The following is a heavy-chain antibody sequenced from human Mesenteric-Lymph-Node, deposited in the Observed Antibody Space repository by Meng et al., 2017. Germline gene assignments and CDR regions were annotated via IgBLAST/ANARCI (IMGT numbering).Heavy chain of an antibody. CDR2: IYHSGST. CDR1: GGAISSSNW. J-gene: IGHJ4*02. Sequence: QVQLQESGPGVVRLSGTLALTCAVSGGAISSSNWWSWVRQPPGKGLEWIGEIYHSGSTNYNPSLKSRVTISVDKSKNQFSLNLSSVTAADTAVYYCARVGQWLPIDYWGQGTLVTVSS. V-gene: IGHV4-4*02. CDR3: ARVGQWLPIDY. D-gene: IGHD6-19*01.